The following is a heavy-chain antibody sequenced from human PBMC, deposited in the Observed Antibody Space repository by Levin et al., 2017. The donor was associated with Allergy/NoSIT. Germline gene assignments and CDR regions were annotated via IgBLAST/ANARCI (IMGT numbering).Heavy chain of an antibody. CDR2: ITPDGSGT. Sequence: GGSLRLSCAASGFTFGSSWMGWVRQAPGKGLEWVAKITPDGSGTNYVDSVKGRITISRDNAKHSLCLQIQSLRAEDTAVYYCATSGGGHWGQGTPVSVSS. V-gene: IGHV3-7*01. CDR1: GFTFGSSW. J-gene: IGHJ4*02. D-gene: IGHD3-16*01. CDR3: ATSGGGH.